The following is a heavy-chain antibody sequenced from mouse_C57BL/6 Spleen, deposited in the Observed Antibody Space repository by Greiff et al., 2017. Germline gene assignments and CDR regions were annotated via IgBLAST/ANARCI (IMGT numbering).Heavy chain of an antibody. V-gene: IGHV1-64*01. J-gene: IGHJ4*01. CDR3: ARSLLRYAMDY. CDR2: IHPNSGST. Sequence: VQLQQPGAELVKPGASVKLSCKASGYTFTSYWMHWVKQRPGQGLEWIGMIHPNSGSTNYNEKFKSKATLTVDKSSSTAYMQLSSLTSEDSAVYYCARSLLRYAMDYWGQGTSVTVSS. CDR1: GYTFTSYW. D-gene: IGHD1-2*01.